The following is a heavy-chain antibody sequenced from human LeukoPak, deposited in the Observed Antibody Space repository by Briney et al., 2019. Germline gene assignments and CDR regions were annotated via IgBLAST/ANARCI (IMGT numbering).Heavy chain of an antibody. CDR1: GGSFSGYY. V-gene: IGHV4-34*01. Sequence: SETLSLTCAVYGGSFSGYYWSRIRQPPGKGLEWIGEINHSGSTNYNPSLKSRVTISVDTSKNQFSLKLSSVTAADTAVYYCARAGSYYNWFDPWGQGTLVTVSS. J-gene: IGHJ5*02. CDR3: ARAGSYYNWFDP. CDR2: INHSGST. D-gene: IGHD3-10*01.